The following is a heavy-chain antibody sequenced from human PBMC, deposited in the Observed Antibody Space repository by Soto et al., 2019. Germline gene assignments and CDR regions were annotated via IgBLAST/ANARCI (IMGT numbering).Heavy chain of an antibody. CDR2: IDYSGTA. V-gene: IGHV4-39*01. CDR1: SGSISVTNVF. D-gene: IGHD6-6*01. Sequence: SDTLLVTCTVSSGSISVTNVFWVWVRQPTGKGLEWIGNIDYSGTAYFSPSLATRVTFHVDTSKNQFSLTLYSVTAADTAANYSSSRTVRHVDYWGQG. J-gene: IGHJ4*02. CDR3: SSRTVRHVDY.